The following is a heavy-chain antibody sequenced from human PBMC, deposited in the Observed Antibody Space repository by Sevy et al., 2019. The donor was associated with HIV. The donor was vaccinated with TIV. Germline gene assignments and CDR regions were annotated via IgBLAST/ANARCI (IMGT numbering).Heavy chain of an antibody. Sequence: GGSLRLSCAASGFTFIRYNMNWVRQAPGKGLEWVSSVSGSSNYIYYAESLKGRFIISRDNAKDTLYLQMNSLRAEDTAVYYCAKDARTSYCGGDCYRAEYFQHWGQGTLVTVSS. V-gene: IGHV3-21*04. CDR3: AKDARTSYCGGDCYRAEYFQH. J-gene: IGHJ1*01. CDR1: GFTFIRYN. D-gene: IGHD2-21*01. CDR2: VSGSSNYI.